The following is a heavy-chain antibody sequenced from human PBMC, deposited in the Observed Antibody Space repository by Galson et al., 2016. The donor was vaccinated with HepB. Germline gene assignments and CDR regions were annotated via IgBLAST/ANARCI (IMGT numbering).Heavy chain of an antibody. CDR3: ARVGRGVSIFGGGRRHYFDY. CDR1: GGFISYYE. Sequence: ETLSLTCAVYGGFISYYEWTWIRQPPGKGLERIGEINHSGTTKCNPSLKSRVTISVETSKKNISLRVTSVIAADTAVYYCARVGRGVSIFGGGRRHYFDYWGQGTLVTVSS. CDR2: INHSGTT. D-gene: IGHD3-3*01. V-gene: IGHV4-34*01. J-gene: IGHJ4*02.